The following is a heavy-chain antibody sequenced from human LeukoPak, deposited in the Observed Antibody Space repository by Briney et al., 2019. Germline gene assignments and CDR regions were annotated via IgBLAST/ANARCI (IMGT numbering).Heavy chain of an antibody. D-gene: IGHD5-12*01. V-gene: IGHV3-21*01. CDR3: ARGYVDYYDY. Sequence: PGGSLRLSCAASGFAFSSYSINCVRQAPGKGLEWVSFISTGSSYIYYADSVKGRFTISRDNAKDSLSLQMNSLRAEDTAVYYCARGYVDYYDYWGQGSLVTVSS. CDR1: GFAFSSYS. J-gene: IGHJ4*02. CDR2: ISTGSSYI.